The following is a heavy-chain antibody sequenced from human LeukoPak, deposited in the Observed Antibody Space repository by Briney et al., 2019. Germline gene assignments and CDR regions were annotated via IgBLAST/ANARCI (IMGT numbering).Heavy chain of an antibody. J-gene: IGHJ4*02. V-gene: IGHV3-33*01. CDR1: GFTFGSNG. Sequence: PGKSLRLSCSASGFTFGSNGMHWVRQAPGKGLEWVAVIWYDGSNKYYADSVKGRFTISRDNFRNTLYLQMNSLGAEDTAVYYCARWGPEKRADYWGQGTLVTVSS. CDR2: IWYDGSNK. D-gene: IGHD1-14*01. CDR3: ARWGPEKRADY.